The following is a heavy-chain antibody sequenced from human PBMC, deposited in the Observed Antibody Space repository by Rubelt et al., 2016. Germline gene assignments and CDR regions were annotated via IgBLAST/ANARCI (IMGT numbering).Heavy chain of an antibody. CDR3: ARNHYSSSWYLNP. V-gene: IGHV1-46*01. J-gene: IGHJ5*02. D-gene: IGHD6-13*01. CDR1: GYTFTSYY. Sequence: QVQLVQSGAAVKKPGASVKVSCKASGYTFTSYYMHWVRQAPGQGLEWMGIINPSRGSTSDAQEFQGRVTMTRDTSTSTVYRELSSLRSEDTAVYYCARNHYSSSWYLNPWGQGTLVTVSS. CDR2: INPSRGST.